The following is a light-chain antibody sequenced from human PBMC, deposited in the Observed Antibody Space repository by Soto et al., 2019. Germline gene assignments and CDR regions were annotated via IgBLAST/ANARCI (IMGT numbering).Light chain of an antibody. CDR2: GAS. J-gene: IGKJ3*01. Sequence: EVVLTQSPGTLSLSPGERATLSCRASQGVSNYLAWYQHKPGQAPRLLIYGASSRPSAIPDRFSGSGSGTDFTLTISRLEPEDFAVYYCQQYGTSPFTFGPGNTVDIK. CDR1: QGVSNY. V-gene: IGKV3-20*01. CDR3: QQYGTSPFT.